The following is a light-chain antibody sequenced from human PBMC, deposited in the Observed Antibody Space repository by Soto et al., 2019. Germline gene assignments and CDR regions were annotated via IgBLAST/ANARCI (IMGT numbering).Light chain of an antibody. Sequence: DIRVTHSPSSLSSSVGDRVTITCRASQSINIHLNWYQQKPGIAPKLLIYAASNLQTGVPSRFSGSGSGTDFTLTISSLQPEDFAPYYCQQSYSTPVTFGQGTKVDIK. V-gene: IGKV1-39*01. CDR2: AAS. J-gene: IGKJ1*01. CDR3: QQSYSTPVT. CDR1: QSINIH.